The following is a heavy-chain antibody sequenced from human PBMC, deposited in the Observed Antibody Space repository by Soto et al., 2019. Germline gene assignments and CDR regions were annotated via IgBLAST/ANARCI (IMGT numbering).Heavy chain of an antibody. J-gene: IGHJ4*02. CDR2: ISSSGSHT. CDR3: ARVGSTSAAGVLDY. Sequence: NPGGSLRLSCAASGFTFSDFYMSWIRQAPGKGLEWVSYISSSGSHTPYADSVKGRFTISRDNAKNSVYLQMNSLRAEDTAVYYCARVGSTSAAGVLDYWGQGALGTVS. CDR1: GFTFSDFY. D-gene: IGHD6-13*01. V-gene: IGHV3-11*06.